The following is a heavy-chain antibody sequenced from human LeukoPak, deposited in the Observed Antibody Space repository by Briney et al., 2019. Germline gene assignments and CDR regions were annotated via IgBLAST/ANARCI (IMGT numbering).Heavy chain of an antibody. CDR3: ARDSGGYCSGGSCYSDY. J-gene: IGHJ4*02. CDR2: SYYSGST. CDR1: GGSISSGGYY. Sequence: SETLSLTSTVSGGSISSGGYYWSWTRLPPGKGLEWIGCSYYSGSTYYNPSLKSRVTISVDTTKNQFSLKLSSVTAADTAGYYCARDSGGYCSGGSCYSDYWGQGTPVTVSS. V-gene: IGHV4-30-4*08. D-gene: IGHD2-15*01.